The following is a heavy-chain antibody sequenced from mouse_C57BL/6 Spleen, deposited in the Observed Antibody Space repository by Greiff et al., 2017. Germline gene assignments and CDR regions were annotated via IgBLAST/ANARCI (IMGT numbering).Heavy chain of an antibody. D-gene: IGHD2-4*01. Sequence: EVNVVESGGGLVKPGGSLKLSCAASGFTFSSYTMSWVRQTPEKRLEWVATISGGGGNTYYPDSVKGRFTISRDNAKNTLYLQMSSLRSEDTALYYCARRGDYDEGFAYWGQGTLVTVSA. CDR1: GFTFSSYT. CDR2: ISGGGGNT. J-gene: IGHJ3*01. CDR3: ARRGDYDEGFAY. V-gene: IGHV5-9*01.